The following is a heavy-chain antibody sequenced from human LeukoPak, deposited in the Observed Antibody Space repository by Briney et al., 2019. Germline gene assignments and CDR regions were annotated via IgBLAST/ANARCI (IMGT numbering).Heavy chain of an antibody. D-gene: IGHD1-1*01. CDR2: IYHSGST. V-gene: IGHV4-4*02. CDR3: ARQASHDNEYFQH. J-gene: IGHJ1*01. Sequence: SETLSLTCAVSGGSISSSNWWSWVRQPPGKGLEWIGEIYHSGSTNYNPSLKSRVTISVDKSKNQFSLKLSSVTAADTAVYYCARQASHDNEYFQHWGQGTLVTVSS. CDR1: GGSISSSNW.